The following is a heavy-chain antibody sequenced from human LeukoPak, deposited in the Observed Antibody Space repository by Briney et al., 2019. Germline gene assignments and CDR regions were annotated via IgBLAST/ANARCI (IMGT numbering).Heavy chain of an antibody. CDR1: GGAISSYY. CDR2: IYYGGST. CDR3: ARLAAGYYGYDY. Sequence: PSETLSLTCTVSGGAISSYYWSWIRQPPGKGLEWIGYIYYGGSTNYNPSLKSRVTISVDTSKNQFSLKLSSVTAADTAVYYCARLAAGYYGYDYWGQGTLVTVSS. J-gene: IGHJ4*02. V-gene: IGHV4-59*08. D-gene: IGHD3-10*01.